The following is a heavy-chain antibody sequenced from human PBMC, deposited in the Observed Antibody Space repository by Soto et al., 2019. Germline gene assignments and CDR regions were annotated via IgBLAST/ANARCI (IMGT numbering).Heavy chain of an antibody. D-gene: IGHD1-1*01. V-gene: IGHV4-4*07. CDR1: GASISGFY. Sequence: SETLSLTCTVSGASISGFYWSWIRKSAGKGLEWIGRIYATGTTDYNPSLKSRVMMSVDTSKQQFSLKLRSVTAADTAVYYCVRDGTKTLRDWFDPWGQGISVTVSS. CDR3: VRDGTKTLRDWFDP. CDR2: IYATGTT. J-gene: IGHJ5*02.